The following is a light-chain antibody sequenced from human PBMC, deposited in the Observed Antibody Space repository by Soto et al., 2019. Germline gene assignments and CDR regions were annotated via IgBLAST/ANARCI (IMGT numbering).Light chain of an antibody. CDR3: SSYTTSSTLI. Sequence: QSALTQPASVSGSPGQSITISCTGTSSDVGRYKLVSWYQQHPGKAPKLMIYDVTNRPSGVSNRFSGSKSGNTASLTISGLQAEDEADYYCSSYTTSSTLIFGGGTPLTVL. J-gene: IGLJ2*01. CDR2: DVT. CDR1: SSDVGRYKL. V-gene: IGLV2-14*03.